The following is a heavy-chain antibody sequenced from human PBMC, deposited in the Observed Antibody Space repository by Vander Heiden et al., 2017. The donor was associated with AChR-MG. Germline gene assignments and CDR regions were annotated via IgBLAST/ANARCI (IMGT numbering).Heavy chain of an antibody. J-gene: IGHJ6*02. CDR3: AAEGYYYDSSGYYYDRYYYYGMDV. V-gene: IGHV3-23*01. Sequence: VQLLESGGGLVQPGGSLRLSCAASGFTFSSYAMSWVRQATGKGLEWVSASSGSGGSTYYADSVKGRFTISRDNSKNTLYLQMNSLRAEDTAVYYCAAEGYYYDSSGYYYDRYYYYGMDVWGQGTTVTVSS. CDR2: SSGSGGST. D-gene: IGHD3-22*01. CDR1: GFTFSSYA.